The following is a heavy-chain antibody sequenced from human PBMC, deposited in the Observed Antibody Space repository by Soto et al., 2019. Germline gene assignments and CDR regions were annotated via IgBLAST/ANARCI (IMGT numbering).Heavy chain of an antibody. CDR3: AREPPFGMAAGFYGMDV. J-gene: IGHJ6*02. V-gene: IGHV1-69*12. CDR2: FISIFGTT. D-gene: IGHD6-13*01. Sequence: QFHLVQSGAEVKKPGSSVKVSCEASGGTFNSYTINWVRQAPGQGLEWMGGFISIFGTTNYAQKFQGRVTITADESTGTSFMELSSLTSDDTAVYFCAREPPFGMAAGFYGMDVWGPGTTVTVS. CDR1: GGTFNSYT.